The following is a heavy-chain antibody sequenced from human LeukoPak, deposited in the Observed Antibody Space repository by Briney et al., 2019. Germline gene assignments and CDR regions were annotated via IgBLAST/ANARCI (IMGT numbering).Heavy chain of an antibody. CDR1: GGSISSGGYY. J-gene: IGHJ3*02. Sequence: PSQTLSLTCTVSGGSISSGGYYWSWIRQHPGKGLEWIGYIYYSGSTYYNPSLKSRVTISVDTSKNQFSLKLSSVTAADTAVYYCARGRYGILTGYDDAFDIWGQGTMVTVSS. V-gene: IGHV4-31*03. CDR3: ARGRYGILTGYDDAFDI. CDR2: IYYSGST. D-gene: IGHD3-9*01.